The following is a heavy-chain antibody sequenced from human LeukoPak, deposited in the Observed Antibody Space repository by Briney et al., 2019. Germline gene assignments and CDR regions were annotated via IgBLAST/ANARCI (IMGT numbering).Heavy chain of an antibody. Sequence: GGSLRLSCAASGFTFKNYAMSWVRLTPGKGLEGVSAISGSDSGTYYADSVRGRFTISRDNSKNTLYLQMNSLRAEDAGIYYCAKAPLGRCTGGICYYFDFWGQGTLVTVSS. CDR1: GFTFKNYA. D-gene: IGHD2-8*02. V-gene: IGHV3-23*01. J-gene: IGHJ4*02. CDR3: AKAPLGRCTGGICYYFDF. CDR2: ISGSDSGT.